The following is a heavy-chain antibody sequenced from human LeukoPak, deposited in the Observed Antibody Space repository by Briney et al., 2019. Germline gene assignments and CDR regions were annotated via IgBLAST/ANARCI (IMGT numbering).Heavy chain of an antibody. CDR1: GGTFSSYA. CDR2: INPNSGNT. CDR3: ARGHYGGKPGAFDI. J-gene: IGHJ3*02. Sequence: ASVKVSCKASGGTFSSYAISWVRQASGQGLEWMGWINPNSGNTGYTQKFQGRVTMTRSTSINTAYMELSSLRSEDTAVYYCARGHYGGKPGAFDIWGQGTMVTVSS. D-gene: IGHD4-23*01. V-gene: IGHV1-8*02.